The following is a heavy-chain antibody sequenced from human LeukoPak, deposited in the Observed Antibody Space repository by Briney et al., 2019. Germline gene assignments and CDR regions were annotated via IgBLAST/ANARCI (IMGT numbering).Heavy chain of an antibody. CDR2: IYTSGNT. J-gene: IGHJ4*02. D-gene: IGHD2-15*01. V-gene: IGHV4-4*07. Sequence: PSETLSLTCTVSGGSISNYYWSWLRQPAGKGLEYIGRIYTSGNTNYNPSLKSRVIMSVDTSKNQFSLKLTSVTAADTAVYYCARDFEVCSGGSCYPTIDYWGQGTLVTVSS. CDR3: ARDFEVCSGGSCYPTIDY. CDR1: GGSISNYY.